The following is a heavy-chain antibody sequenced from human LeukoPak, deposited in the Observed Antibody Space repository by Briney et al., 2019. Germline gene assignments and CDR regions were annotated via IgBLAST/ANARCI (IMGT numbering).Heavy chain of an antibody. Sequence: PSETLPLTCTVSGGSISSSSYYWGWIRQPPGKGLEWIGSIYYSGSTYYNPSLKSRVTISVDTSKNQFSLKLSSVTAADTAVYYCARKGYSGYDLRSAFDIWGQGTMVTVSS. CDR1: GGSISSSSYY. D-gene: IGHD5-12*01. V-gene: IGHV4-39*01. CDR2: IYYSGST. CDR3: ARKGYSGYDLRSAFDI. J-gene: IGHJ3*02.